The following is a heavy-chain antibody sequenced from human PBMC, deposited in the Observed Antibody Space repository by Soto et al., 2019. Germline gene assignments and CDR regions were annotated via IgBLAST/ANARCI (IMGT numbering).Heavy chain of an antibody. CDR3: ARRGSGHTFDY. J-gene: IGHJ4*02. Sequence: QVQLQESGPGLVKPSEILSLTCAVSGASVSRIGFHWGWIRQPPGQGLEWIGSIYDAGTTFYNPSLKSRVTISADTSKNHFSLRLTSVTAADTAVYYCARRGSGHTFDYWGQGTLVTVSS. CDR2: IYDAGTT. D-gene: IGHD3-10*01. V-gene: IGHV4-39*01. CDR1: GASVSRIGFH.